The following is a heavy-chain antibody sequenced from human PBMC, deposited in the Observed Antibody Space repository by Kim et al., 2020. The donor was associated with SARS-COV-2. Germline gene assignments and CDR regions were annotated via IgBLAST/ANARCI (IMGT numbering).Heavy chain of an antibody. CDR3: ARDQNQPVVDH. Sequence: ASVKVSCKASGYTFTSKAMHWVRQAPGQRLEWMGWINVANGKTEYSRKFQGRVTITRDTSASTPYMELTSLTSEDTAVYYCARDQNQPVVDHWGQGTLVTVSS. CDR2: INVANGKT. CDR1: GYTFTSKA. V-gene: IGHV1-3*01. D-gene: IGHD2-2*01. J-gene: IGHJ4*02.